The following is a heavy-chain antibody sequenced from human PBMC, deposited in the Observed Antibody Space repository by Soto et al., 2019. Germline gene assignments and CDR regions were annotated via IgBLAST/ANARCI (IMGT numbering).Heavy chain of an antibody. V-gene: IGHV1-46*01. J-gene: IGHJ3*02. Sequence: GASVKVSFKASGYTFTSYYMHWVRQAPGQGLEGMGIINPSCGSTRDAQKFQGRVTMTRDTSTSTVYMELSSLRSEDTAVYYCARASPYYDSSGYPHGDAFDIWGQGTMVTVSS. CDR2: INPSCGST. CDR1: GYTFTSYY. D-gene: IGHD3-22*01. CDR3: ARASPYYDSSGYPHGDAFDI.